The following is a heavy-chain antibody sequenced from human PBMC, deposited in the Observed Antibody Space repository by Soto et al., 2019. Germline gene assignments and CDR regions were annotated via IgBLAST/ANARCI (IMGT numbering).Heavy chain of an antibody. CDR1: GHSLTDLS. Sequence: ASVKVSCKVAGHSLTDLSMHWVRQGPGRGLEWLGGFDPEEGEIIYAQNSQGRIRLTEDTSTDTAFMELNSLKSEDTAIYYCATTRTTYVYDFDSWGQGTLVTVSS. J-gene: IGHJ4*02. CDR2: FDPEEGEI. D-gene: IGHD3-16*01. CDR3: ATTRTTYVYDFDS. V-gene: IGHV1-24*01.